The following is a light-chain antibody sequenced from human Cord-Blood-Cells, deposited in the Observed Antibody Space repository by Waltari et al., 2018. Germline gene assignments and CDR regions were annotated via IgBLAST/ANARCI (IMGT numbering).Light chain of an antibody. CDR1: QSVSSSN. CDR2: GAS. CDR3: QQYGSSPPRVT. J-gene: IGKJ3*01. Sequence: EIVLTQSPGTLSLSPGARATLSCRASQSVSSSNLAWYQQNPGQAPRLLIYGASRRATGIPDRFSGSGSGTDFTLTISRLEPEDFAVYYCQQYGSSPPRVTFGPGTKVDIK. V-gene: IGKV3-20*01.